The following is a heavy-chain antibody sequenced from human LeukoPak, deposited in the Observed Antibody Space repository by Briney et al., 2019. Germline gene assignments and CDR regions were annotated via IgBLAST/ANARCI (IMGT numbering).Heavy chain of an antibody. Sequence: SETLSLTCAVYGGSFSGYYWGWIRQPPGKGLEWIGEINHSGSTNYNPSLKSRVTISVDTSKNQFSLKLSSVTAADTAVYYCARENCSGGSCYYALYYYYYMDVWGKGTTVTVSS. CDR2: INHSGST. V-gene: IGHV4-34*01. CDR3: ARENCSGGSCYYALYYYYYMDV. J-gene: IGHJ6*03. CDR1: GGSFSGYY. D-gene: IGHD2-15*01.